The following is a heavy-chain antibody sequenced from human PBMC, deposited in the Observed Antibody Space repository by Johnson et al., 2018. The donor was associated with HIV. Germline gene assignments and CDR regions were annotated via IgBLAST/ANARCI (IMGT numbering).Heavy chain of an antibody. V-gene: IGHV3-30-3*01. J-gene: IGHJ3*02. CDR3: ARVRRSGWYDNDALDI. CDR2: ISFDGSNK. D-gene: IGHD6-19*01. Sequence: VQLVESGGGVVQPGRSLRLSCTASGFTFSTYAMHWVRRAPGKGLEWVAFISFDGSNKYYADSVKGRFTISRDNSKNTLFLQMNSLRTEDTAVYYCARVRRSGWYDNDALDIWGQGKMVTVSS. CDR1: GFTFSTYA.